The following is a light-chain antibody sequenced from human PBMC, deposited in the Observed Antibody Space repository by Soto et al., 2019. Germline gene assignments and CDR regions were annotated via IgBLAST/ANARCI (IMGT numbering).Light chain of an antibody. CDR1: GSDVGGYNF. CDR2: DVS. CDR3: SSYAGSSTAL. V-gene: IGLV2-14*01. Sequence: QSALTQPASASGSPGQSITISCTGTGSDVGGYNFVSWYQQHPGKAPKLIIYDVSNRPSGVSNRFSGSKSGNTASLTVSGLQAEDEADYYCSSYAGSSTALFGGGTKLTVL. J-gene: IGLJ2*01.